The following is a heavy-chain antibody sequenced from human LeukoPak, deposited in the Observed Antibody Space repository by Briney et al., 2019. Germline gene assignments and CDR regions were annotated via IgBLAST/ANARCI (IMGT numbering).Heavy chain of an antibody. D-gene: IGHD3-3*01. Sequence: GGSLRLSCAASGFTFSNACMSWVRQAPGKGLEWVGRIKSKTDGGTTDYAAPVKGRFTISRDDSKNTLYVQMNSLKTEDTAVYYCTPARFLEWLPIHYWGQGTLVTVSS. J-gene: IGHJ4*02. V-gene: IGHV3-15*01. CDR2: IKSKTDGGTT. CDR1: GFTFSNAC. CDR3: TPARFLEWLPIHY.